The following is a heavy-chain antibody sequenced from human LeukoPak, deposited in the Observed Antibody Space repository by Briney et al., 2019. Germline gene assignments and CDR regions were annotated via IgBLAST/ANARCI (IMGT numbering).Heavy chain of an antibody. D-gene: IGHD2-15*01. CDR2: INPNSGGT. J-gene: IGHJ5*02. CDR3: ARGDCSGGSCYSILLFDP. Sequence: ASVKVSCKASGYTLTGYYMHWVRQAPGQGLKWMGWINPNSGGTNYAQKFQGRVTMTRDTSISTAYLELSRLRSDDTAAYYCARGDCSGGSCYSILLFDPWGQGTLVTVSS. V-gene: IGHV1-2*02. CDR1: GYTLTGYY.